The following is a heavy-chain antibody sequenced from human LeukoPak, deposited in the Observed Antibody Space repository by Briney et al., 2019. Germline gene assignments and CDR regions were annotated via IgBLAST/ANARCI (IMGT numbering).Heavy chain of an antibody. CDR2: ISGSGGST. V-gene: IGHV3-23*01. D-gene: IGHD2-15*01. CDR1: GFTFSSYG. CDR3: ARTQHRGYCSGGSCYSVGFDF. J-gene: IGHJ4*02. Sequence: GGSLRLSCAASGFTFSSYGMSWVRQAPGKGLEWVSAISGSGGSTYYADSVKGRFTISRDNSKNTLYLQMNRLRAEDTAVYYCARTQHRGYCSGGSCYSVGFDFWGQGTLVTVSS.